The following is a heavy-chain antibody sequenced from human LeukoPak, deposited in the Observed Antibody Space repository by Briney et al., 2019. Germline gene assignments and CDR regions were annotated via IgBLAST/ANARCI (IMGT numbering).Heavy chain of an antibody. J-gene: IGHJ4*02. V-gene: IGHV4-34*01. D-gene: IGHD6-13*01. CDR2: INLSVST. Sequence: PSETLSLTCAVYGGSSTGYYWSSVRQPPGKGLEWIGEINLSVSTTYNPSPKSRVTTSVDTSTNPISLKRSSLTAPPTAVYYCARGRRGLTYSSSYAPPKPVPLGYYFDFWGQGTLVTVSS. CDR3: ARGRRGLTYSSSYAPPKPVPLGYYFDF. CDR1: GGSSTGYY.